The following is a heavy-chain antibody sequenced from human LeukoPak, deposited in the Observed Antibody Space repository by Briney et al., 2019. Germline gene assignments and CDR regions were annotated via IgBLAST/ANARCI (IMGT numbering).Heavy chain of an antibody. CDR2: ISSSSSYI. CDR1: GFTFSSYS. J-gene: IGHJ4*02. Sequence: PGGSLRLSCAASGFTFSSYSMNWVRQAPGKGLEWVSSISSSSSYIYYADSVKGRFTISRDNAKNSLYLQMNSLRAEDTAVYYCTKGFPFVSGSAGYFEDWGQGTLVTVSS. V-gene: IGHV3-21*01. D-gene: IGHD5-12*01. CDR3: TKGFPFVSGSAGYFED.